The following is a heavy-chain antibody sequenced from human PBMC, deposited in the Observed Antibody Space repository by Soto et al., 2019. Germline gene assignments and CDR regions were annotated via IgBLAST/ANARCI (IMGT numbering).Heavy chain of an antibody. V-gene: IGHV3-30-3*01. CDR2: ISYDGSKK. CDR3: AREGGVSSVIGHYYYGMDV. CDR1: GFIFSNYD. J-gene: IGHJ6*02. D-gene: IGHD3-16*01. Sequence: QVQLVESGGGVVQPGRSLRLSCAASGFIFSNYDINWVRQAPGKGLEWVAVISYDGSKKYYADSVKGRFTISRDNSKNLMYLEMNSLRDEDTAIYYCAREGGVSSVIGHYYYGMDVWGQGTTVTVSS.